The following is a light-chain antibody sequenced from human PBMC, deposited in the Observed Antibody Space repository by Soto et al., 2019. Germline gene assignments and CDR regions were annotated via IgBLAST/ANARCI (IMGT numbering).Light chain of an antibody. CDR3: QQYNNWPPYT. V-gene: IGKV3-15*01. CDR2: GAS. CDR1: QSVSSN. J-gene: IGKJ2*01. Sequence: EIVMTQSPATLSVSPGERATLSCRASQSVSSNLAWYQQKPGQAPRLLIYGASTRATGIPARFSGSGSGTEFTLTIRLLQSEDFAVYYCQQYNNWPPYTFGHGTKLEIK.